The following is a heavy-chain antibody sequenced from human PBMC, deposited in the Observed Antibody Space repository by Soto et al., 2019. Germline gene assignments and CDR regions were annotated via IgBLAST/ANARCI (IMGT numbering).Heavy chain of an antibody. J-gene: IGHJ4*01. CDR1: GFTFSSSA. D-gene: IGHD5-18*01. Sequence: SVKVSCKASGFTFSSSAVQWLRQARGQRLEWIGWIAVGSGDTRYAQKFQERVTTIWDVSTSTSYMELSSLRSDDTAVYFCAREWDKATVPRADYWGQGTLVTVSS. V-gene: IGHV1-58*01. CDR3: AREWDKATVPRADY. CDR2: IAVGSGDT.